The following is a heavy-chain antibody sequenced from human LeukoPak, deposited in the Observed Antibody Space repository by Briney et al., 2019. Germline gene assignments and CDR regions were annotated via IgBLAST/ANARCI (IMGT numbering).Heavy chain of an antibody. CDR1: GGSISRSNW. V-gene: IGHV4-4*02. D-gene: IGHD3-10*01. CDR3: ARVIVMVRGVIQSHYFDY. CDR2: IYHSGST. J-gene: IGHJ4*02. Sequence: SGTLSLTCAVSGGSISRSNWWSWVRQPPGKGLEWIGEIYHSGSTNYNPSLKSRVTISVDKSKNQFSLKLSSVTAADTAVYYCARVIVMVRGVIQSHYFDYWGQGTLVTVSS.